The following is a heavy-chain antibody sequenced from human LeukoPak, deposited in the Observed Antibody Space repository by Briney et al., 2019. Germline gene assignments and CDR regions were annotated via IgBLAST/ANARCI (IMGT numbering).Heavy chain of an antibody. D-gene: IGHD6-13*01. CDR1: RYTLTELS. Sequence: ASVKVSCKVSRYTLTELSMHWVRQAPGKGLEWMGGFDPEDGETIYAQKFQGRVTMTEDTSTDTAYMELSSLRSEDTAVYYCATDFRIAAAGTSFDYWGQGTLVTVSS. V-gene: IGHV1-24*01. J-gene: IGHJ4*02. CDR3: ATDFRIAAAGTSFDY. CDR2: FDPEDGET.